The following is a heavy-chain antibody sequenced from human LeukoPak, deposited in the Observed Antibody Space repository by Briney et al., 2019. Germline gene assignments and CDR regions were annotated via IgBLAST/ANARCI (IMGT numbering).Heavy chain of an antibody. CDR2: IIQDESEK. J-gene: IGHJ6*02. V-gene: IGHV3-7*03. CDR3: ARGHYGLDV. CDR1: GFTLSSHW. Sequence: GGSLRLSCEASGFTLSSHWMSWVRQAPGKGLEWVAHIIQDESEKSYVDSAKGRFTISRDNGKNSLYLQMSSLRVEDTGVYHCARGHYGLDVWGQGTTVTVSS.